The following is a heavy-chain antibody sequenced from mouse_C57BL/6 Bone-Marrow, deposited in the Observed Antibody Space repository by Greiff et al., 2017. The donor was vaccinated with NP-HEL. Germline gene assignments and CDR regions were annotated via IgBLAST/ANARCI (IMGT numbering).Heavy chain of an antibody. CDR3: ARKGNWEFAY. D-gene: IGHD4-1*01. V-gene: IGHV1-81*01. CDR2: IYPRSGNT. Sequence: QVQLQQSGAELARPGASVKLSCKASGYTFTSYGISWVKQRTGQGLEWIGEIYPRSGNTYYNEKFKGKATLTVDKPSSTAYMQLSSLTSEDSAVYYYARKGNWEFAYWGQGTLVTVSA. CDR1: GYTFTSYG. J-gene: IGHJ3*01.